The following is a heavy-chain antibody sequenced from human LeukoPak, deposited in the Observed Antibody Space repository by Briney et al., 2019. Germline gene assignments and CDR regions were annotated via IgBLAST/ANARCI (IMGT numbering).Heavy chain of an antibody. Sequence: ASVKVSCKASGGTFSSYTISWVRQAPGQGLEWMGRIIPILGIANYAQKFQGRVTITADKSTSTAYKELSSLRSEDTAVYYCARDGQQYPYYYYYGMDVWGQGTTVTVSS. D-gene: IGHD2-2*01. J-gene: IGHJ6*02. V-gene: IGHV1-69*04. CDR1: GGTFSSYT. CDR2: IIPILGIA. CDR3: ARDGQQYPYYYYYGMDV.